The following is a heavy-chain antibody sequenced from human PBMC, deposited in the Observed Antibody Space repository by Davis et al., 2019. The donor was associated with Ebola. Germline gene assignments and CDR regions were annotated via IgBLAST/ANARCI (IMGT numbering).Heavy chain of an antibody. D-gene: IGHD2-21*01. CDR1: GFTFSSYG. J-gene: IGHJ4*02. Sequence: GGSLRLSCAASGFTFSSYGMHWVRQAPGKGLEWVAVVSFDGSDTYYADSVKGRFTISRDNSKKTLYLQMNSLRAEDTAVYYWAKDTDSSLVNWGQGTLVTVSS. CDR2: VSFDGSDT. CDR3: AKDTDSSLVN. V-gene: IGHV3-30*18.